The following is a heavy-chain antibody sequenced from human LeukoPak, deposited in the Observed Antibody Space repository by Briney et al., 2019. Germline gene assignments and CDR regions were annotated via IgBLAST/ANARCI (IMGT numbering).Heavy chain of an antibody. J-gene: IGHJ6*03. CDR3: TTHTGYCSSTSCSNYYYYYMDV. D-gene: IGHD2-2*01. Sequence: GGSLRLSCAASGFTFSNAWMSWVRQAPGKGLEWVVRIKSKTDGGTTDYAAPVKGRFTISRDDSKNTLYLQMNSLKTEDTAVYYCTTHTGYCSSTSCSNYYYYYMDVWGKGTTVTVSS. CDR2: IKSKTDGGTT. CDR1: GFTFSNAW. V-gene: IGHV3-15*01.